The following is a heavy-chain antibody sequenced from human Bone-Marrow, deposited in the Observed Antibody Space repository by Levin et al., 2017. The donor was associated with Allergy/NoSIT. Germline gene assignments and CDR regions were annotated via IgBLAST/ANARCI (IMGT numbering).Heavy chain of an antibody. V-gene: IGHV3-30-3*01. D-gene: IGHD3-10*01. CDR3: ARDKLMTYGSGSYYYGGRDAFDI. Sequence: GGSLRLSCAASGLTFSSYAMHWVRQAPGKGLEWVAVISYDGSNKYYADSVKGRFTISRDNSKNTLYLQMNSLRAEDTAVYYCARDKLMTYGSGSYYYGGRDAFDIWGQGTMVTVSS. CDR2: ISYDGSNK. J-gene: IGHJ3*02. CDR1: GLTFSSYA.